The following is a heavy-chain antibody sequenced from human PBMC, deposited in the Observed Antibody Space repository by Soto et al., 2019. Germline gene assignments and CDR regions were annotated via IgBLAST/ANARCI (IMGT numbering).Heavy chain of an antibody. CDR1: GLTFSNYA. D-gene: IGHD6-19*01. Sequence: PGGSLRLSCAASGLTFSNYAMIWVRQAPGKGLEWVSTISGSGGSPYYADSVKGRFTISRDNSKNTLYLQMNSLRAGDSAIYYCAKEGTSGLYYFEYWGQGTLVTVSS. CDR2: ISGSGGSP. J-gene: IGHJ4*02. CDR3: AKEGTSGLYYFEY. V-gene: IGHV3-23*01.